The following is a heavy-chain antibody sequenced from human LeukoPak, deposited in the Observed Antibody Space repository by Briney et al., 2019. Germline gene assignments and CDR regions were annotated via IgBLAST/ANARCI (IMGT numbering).Heavy chain of an antibody. CDR1: GFTFDDYA. CDR3: VKDVSLGFCSGGSCSAHFDY. CDR2: ISWNSGSI. D-gene: IGHD2-15*01. J-gene: IGHJ4*02. V-gene: IGHV3-9*03. Sequence: GRSLRLSCAASGFTFDDYAMHWVRHAPGKGLEWVSGISWNSGSIVYVDSVKGRFTISRDNAKNSLYLQMDSLGPEDMALYYCVKDVSLGFCSGGSCSAHFDYWGQGTLVTVSS.